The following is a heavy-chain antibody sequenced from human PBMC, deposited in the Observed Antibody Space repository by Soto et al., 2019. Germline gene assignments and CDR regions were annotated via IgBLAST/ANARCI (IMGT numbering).Heavy chain of an antibody. Sequence: GGSLRLSCAASGFTFSSYAMHWVRQAPGKGLEWVAVISYDGSNKYYADSVKGRFTISRDNSKNTLYLQMNSLRAEDTAVYYCARGSPSWDIVVLVAASYFDYWGQGTLVTGSS. CDR3: ARGSPSWDIVVLVAASYFDY. D-gene: IGHD2-15*01. V-gene: IGHV3-30-3*01. CDR2: ISYDGSNK. CDR1: GFTFSSYA. J-gene: IGHJ4*02.